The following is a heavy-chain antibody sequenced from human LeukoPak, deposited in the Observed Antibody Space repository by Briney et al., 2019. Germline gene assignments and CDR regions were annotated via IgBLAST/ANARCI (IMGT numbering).Heavy chain of an antibody. CDR1: GGFINTSSYY. CDR3: AGTFGGIIAHNWFDP. D-gene: IGHD3-16*02. V-gene: IGHV4-39*02. J-gene: IGHJ5*02. Sequence: SEAQSLTCTVSGGFINTSSYYWGRVRQPPGEGLEWIGGVYYSGSTFYNPSLKSRVTISVDTSKNHFSLRLTSVTAADTAVYYCAGTFGGIIAHNWFDPWGQGTLVTVSS. CDR2: VYYSGST.